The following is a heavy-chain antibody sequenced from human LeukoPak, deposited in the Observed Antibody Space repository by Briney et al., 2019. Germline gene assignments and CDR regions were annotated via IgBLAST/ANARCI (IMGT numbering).Heavy chain of an antibody. V-gene: IGHV4-31*11. CDR3: ARDFKDYFDY. Sequence: SETLSLTCAVSGGSISSGGYYWSWIRQHPGKGLEWIGYIYYSGSTYYNPSLKSRVTISVDTSKNQFSLKLSSVTAADTAVYYCARDFKDYFDYWGQGTLVTVSS. J-gene: IGHJ4*02. CDR2: IYYSGST. CDR1: GGSISSGGYY.